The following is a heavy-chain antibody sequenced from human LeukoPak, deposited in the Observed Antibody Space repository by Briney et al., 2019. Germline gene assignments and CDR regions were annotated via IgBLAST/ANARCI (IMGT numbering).Heavy chain of an antibody. V-gene: IGHV4-59*01. CDR3: AGGGSELFLYFS. D-gene: IGHD2-15*01. CDR1: GGSISIYY. CDR2: IHYSGST. Sequence: PSETLSLTCTVSGGSISIYYWSWIRQPPGKGLEWIGYIHYSGSTNYNPSLKSRVTMSLDTSKNQFSLKLSSVTTADTAMYYCAGGGSELFLYFSWGQGTLVTVSS. J-gene: IGHJ5*02.